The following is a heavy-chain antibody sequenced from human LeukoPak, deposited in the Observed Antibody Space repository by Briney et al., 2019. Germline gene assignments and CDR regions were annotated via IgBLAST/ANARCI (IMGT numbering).Heavy chain of an antibody. Sequence: SVKVSCKASGGTFSSYAISWVRQAPGQGLEWMGGIIPIFGTANYAQKFQGRVTITADESTSTAYMELSSLRSEDTAVYYCARDRGYYGSGSYYDAFDIWGQGTMVTVSS. J-gene: IGHJ3*02. CDR2: IIPIFGTA. CDR1: GGTFSSYA. CDR3: ARDRGYYGSGSYYDAFDI. D-gene: IGHD3-10*01. V-gene: IGHV1-69*13.